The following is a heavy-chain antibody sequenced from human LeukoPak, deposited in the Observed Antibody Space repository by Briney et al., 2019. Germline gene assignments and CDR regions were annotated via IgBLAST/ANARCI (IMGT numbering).Heavy chain of an antibody. V-gene: IGHV3-21*04. CDR2: ISSSNSYT. CDR1: GFSFTSYS. Sequence: GGSLRLSCAASGFSFTSYSFNWVRQAPGKGLEWVSSISSSNSYTYYADSVKGRFTISRDNSKNTLYLQMNSLRAEDTGVYFCAKLGDDIVVVPAAFFDYWGQGTLVTVSS. D-gene: IGHD2-2*01. J-gene: IGHJ4*02. CDR3: AKLGDDIVVVPAAFFDY.